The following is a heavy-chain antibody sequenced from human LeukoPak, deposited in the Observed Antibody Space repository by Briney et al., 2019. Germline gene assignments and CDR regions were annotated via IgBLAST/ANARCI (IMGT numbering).Heavy chain of an antibody. CDR1: GFTFSDYY. J-gene: IGHJ3*02. V-gene: IGHV3-11*06. Sequence: PGGALRLSCAASGFTFSDYYMSWIRQAPGKGLEWVSSITSSSNYMYYADSVKGRFTISRDNAKNSLYLQMNSLRAEDTAVYYCARARGRWFGELSYGNSDAFDIWGQGTMGTVSS. CDR3: ARARGRWFGELSYGNSDAFDI. D-gene: IGHD3-10*01. CDR2: ITSSSNYM.